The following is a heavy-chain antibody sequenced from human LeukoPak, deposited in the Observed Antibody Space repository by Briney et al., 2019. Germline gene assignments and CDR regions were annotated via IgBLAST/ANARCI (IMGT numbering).Heavy chain of an antibody. V-gene: IGHV3-74*03. Sequence: GGSLRLSCGASGFTFGDYWMHWGRQAPGKGLVWVSRIHKDGSRPTYTDSVKGRFTISRDNAKNILYLQMDSLRDDDTAVYYCGREGMGSGNWYFDFWGRGTLVTVSS. J-gene: IGHJ2*01. CDR3: GREGMGSGNWYFDF. D-gene: IGHD3-16*01. CDR2: IHKDGSRP. CDR1: GFTFGDYW.